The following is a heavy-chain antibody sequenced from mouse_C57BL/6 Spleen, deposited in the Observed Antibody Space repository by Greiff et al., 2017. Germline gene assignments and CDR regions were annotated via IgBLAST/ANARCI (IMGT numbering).Heavy chain of an antibody. CDR3: ARQSDGYYAYFDV. CDR2: IWRGGST. J-gene: IGHJ1*03. CDR1: GFSLTSYG. Sequence: QVQLQQSGPGLVQPSPCLSITCTASGFSLTSYGVHWVRQSPGKGLEWLGVIWRGGSTAYNAAFISRLSISKDKSKCQVFFKMNSRQADDTARDDCARQSDGYYAYFDVWGTGTTVTVSS. D-gene: IGHD2-3*01. V-gene: IGHV2-2*01.